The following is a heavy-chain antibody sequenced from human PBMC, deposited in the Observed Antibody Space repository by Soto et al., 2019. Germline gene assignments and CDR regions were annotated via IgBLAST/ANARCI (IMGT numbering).Heavy chain of an antibody. CDR2: IYHSGST. Sequence: TLSLTCAVSGGSISSGGYSWSWIRQPPGKGLEWIGYIYHSGSTYYNPSLKSRVTISVDRSKNQFSLKLSSVTAADTAVYYCAGGPGVARNYWGQGTLVTVS. J-gene: IGHJ4*02. D-gene: IGHD5-12*01. CDR1: GGSISSGGYS. V-gene: IGHV4-30-2*01. CDR3: AGGPGVARNY.